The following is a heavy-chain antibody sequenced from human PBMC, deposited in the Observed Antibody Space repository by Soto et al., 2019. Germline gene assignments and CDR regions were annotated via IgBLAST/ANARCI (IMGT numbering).Heavy chain of an antibody. J-gene: IGHJ4*02. D-gene: IGHD5-18*01. CDR1: GGTFGSHG. V-gene: IGHV1-69*01. CDR3: ARGAMANFDY. Sequence: KVSCKASGGTFGSHGIAWVRQAPGQGLEWMGGFIAMLGTPTYAKKVQGRATITADESLTSSYLELRSLRSEDTAVYFCARGAMANFDYWGQGTVLTVSS. CDR2: FIAMLGTP.